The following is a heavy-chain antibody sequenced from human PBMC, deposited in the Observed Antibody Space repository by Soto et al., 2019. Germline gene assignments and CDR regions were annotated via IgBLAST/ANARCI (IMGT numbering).Heavy chain of an antibody. CDR1: GCSFTNND. CDR3: ARMATFGSLNWFDP. CDR2: MNPGSGDT. V-gene: IGHV1-8*01. D-gene: IGHD3-16*01. Sequence: ASVKVSFKASGCSFTNNDVSWVRQATGQGLEWMGWMNPGSGDTGYAQKFQGRVTMTRDISIATAYMELSSLRSDDTAIYYCARMATFGSLNWFDPWGQGTLVTVSS. J-gene: IGHJ5*02.